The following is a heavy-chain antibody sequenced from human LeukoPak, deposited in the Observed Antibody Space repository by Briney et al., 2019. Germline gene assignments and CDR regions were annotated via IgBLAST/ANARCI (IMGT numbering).Heavy chain of an antibody. CDR2: LYSGGST. CDR1: GFTVSNNY. Sequence: GGSLRLSCAASGFTVSNNYMSWVRQAPGKGLEWVSLLYSGGSTYYADSVKGRFTISRDNSKNTLYLQMNSLRAEDTAMYYCAREETSSWYLDYWGQGTLVTVSS. D-gene: IGHD6-13*01. CDR3: AREETSSWYLDY. J-gene: IGHJ4*02. V-gene: IGHV3-66*01.